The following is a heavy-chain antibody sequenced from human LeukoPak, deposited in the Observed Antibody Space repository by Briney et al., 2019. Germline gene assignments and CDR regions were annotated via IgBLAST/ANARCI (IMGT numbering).Heavy chain of an antibody. J-gene: IGHJ4*02. CDR1: GFTFSSYG. CDR2: IWYDGSNK. V-gene: IGHV3-33*01. CDR3: ARGGSGYYYDFDY. D-gene: IGHD3-22*01. Sequence: GGSLRLSCAASGFTFSSYGMHWVRQAPGKGLEWVAVIWYDGSNKYYADSVKGRFTISRDNSKNTLYLQMNSLRAEDTAVYYCARGGSGYYYDFDYWGQGTLVTVSS.